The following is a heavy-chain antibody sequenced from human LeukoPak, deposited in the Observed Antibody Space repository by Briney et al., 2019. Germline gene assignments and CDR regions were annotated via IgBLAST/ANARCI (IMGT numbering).Heavy chain of an antibody. Sequence: ASVKVSCKASGYTFTGYYMHWVRQAPGQGLEWMGWINPNSGGTNYARKFQGRVTMTRDTSISTAYMELSRLRSDDTAVYYCARDSNARSAFDIWGQGTMVTVSS. CDR1: GYTFTGYY. J-gene: IGHJ3*02. CDR2: INPNSGGT. V-gene: IGHV1-2*02. CDR3: ARDSNARSAFDI.